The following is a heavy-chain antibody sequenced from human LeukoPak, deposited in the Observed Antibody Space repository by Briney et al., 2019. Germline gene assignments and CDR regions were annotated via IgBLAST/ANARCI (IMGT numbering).Heavy chain of an antibody. CDR2: INPNSGGT. J-gene: IGHJ5*02. CDR1: GYTFTGYY. CDR3: SRDRDTIFGVVIMSGSWFDP. D-gene: IGHD3-3*01. Sequence: EASVKVSSKASGYTFTGYYMHSVRQAPGQGLEWMGWINPNSGGTNYAQKFQGRVTMTRDTSISTAYMELSRLRSDDTAVYYCSRDRDTIFGVVIMSGSWFDPWGQGTLVTV. V-gene: IGHV1-2*02.